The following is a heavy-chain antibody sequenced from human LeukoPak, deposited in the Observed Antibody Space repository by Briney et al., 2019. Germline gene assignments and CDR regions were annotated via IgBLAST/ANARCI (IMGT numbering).Heavy chain of an antibody. D-gene: IGHD4-23*01. CDR1: GFTFSSYG. Sequence: GSLRLSCAASGFTFSSYGMHWIRQPPGKGLEWIGEINHRGSTNYNPSLKSRVTLSVDTSKNQFSLKLTSVTAADTAVYYCARRGTNYGGNSGYYYGMDVWGQGTTVTVSS. J-gene: IGHJ6*02. CDR3: ARRGTNYGGNSGYYYGMDV. V-gene: IGHV4-34*01. CDR2: INHRGST.